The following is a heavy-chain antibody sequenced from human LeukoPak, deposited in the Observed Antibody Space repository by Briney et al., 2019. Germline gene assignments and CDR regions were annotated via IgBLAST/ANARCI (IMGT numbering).Heavy chain of an antibody. V-gene: IGHV1-46*01. J-gene: IGHJ5*02. CDR3: ARDPSDYYGSGTRFDP. CDR1: GYTFTSYY. D-gene: IGHD3-10*01. Sequence: ASVKVSCKASGYTFTSYYMHWVRQAPGQGLEWMGIINPSGGSTSYAQKFQGRVTMTRDTSTSTVYMELSSLRSEDTAVYYCARDPSDYYGSGTRFDPWGQGTLVTVSS. CDR2: INPSGGST.